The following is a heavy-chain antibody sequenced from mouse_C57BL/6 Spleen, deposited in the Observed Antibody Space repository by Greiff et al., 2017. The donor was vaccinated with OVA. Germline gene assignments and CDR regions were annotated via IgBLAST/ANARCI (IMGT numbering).Heavy chain of an antibody. CDR3: ARETPAMDY. Sequence: EVQLQQSGPELVKPGASVKISCKASGYTFTDYYMNWVKQSHGKSLEWIGDINPNNGGTSYNQKFKGKATLTVDKSSSTAYMELRSLTSEDSAVYYCARETPAMDYWGQGTSVTVSS. J-gene: IGHJ4*01. CDR2: INPNNGGT. V-gene: IGHV1-26*01. CDR1: GYTFTDYY.